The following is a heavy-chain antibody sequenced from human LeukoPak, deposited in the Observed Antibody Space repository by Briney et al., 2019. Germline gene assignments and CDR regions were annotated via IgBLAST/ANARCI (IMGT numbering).Heavy chain of an antibody. Sequence: ASVKVSCKASGYTFTSYYMHWVRQAPGQGLEWMGIINPSGGSTSYAQKFQGRVTMTRDMSTSTDYMELSSLRSEDTAVYYCARVSYYDYVWGSYRYKGHFDYWGQGTLVTVSS. J-gene: IGHJ4*02. CDR1: GYTFTSYY. D-gene: IGHD3-16*02. V-gene: IGHV1-46*01. CDR3: ARVSYYDYVWGSYRYKGHFDY. CDR2: INPSGGST.